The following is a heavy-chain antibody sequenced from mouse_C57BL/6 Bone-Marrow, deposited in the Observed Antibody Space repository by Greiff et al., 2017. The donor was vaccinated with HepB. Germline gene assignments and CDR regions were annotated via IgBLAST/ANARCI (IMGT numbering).Heavy chain of an antibody. CDR1: GYTFTDYE. CDR3: TRRGWLLLFDY. J-gene: IGHJ2*01. D-gene: IGHD2-3*01. Sequence: QVQLQQSGAELVRPGASVTLSCKASGYTFTDYEMHWVKQTPVHGLEWIGAIDPETGGTAYNQKFKGKAILTADKSSSTAYMELRSLTSEDSAVYYCTRRGWLLLFDYWGQGTTPTVSS. CDR2: IDPETGGT. V-gene: IGHV1-15*01.